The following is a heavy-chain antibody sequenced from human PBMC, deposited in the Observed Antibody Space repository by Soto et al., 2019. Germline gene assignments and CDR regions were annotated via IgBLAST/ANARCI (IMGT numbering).Heavy chain of an antibody. D-gene: IGHD2-15*01. Sequence: PSETLSLTCTVSGGSISSYYGSWIRQPPGKGLEWIGYIYYSGSTNYNPSLKSRVTISVDTSKNQFSLKLSSVTAADTAVYYCARQPALYCSGGSCYSFWFDPWGQGTLVTVSS. V-gene: IGHV4-59*08. CDR3: ARQPALYCSGGSCYSFWFDP. J-gene: IGHJ5*02. CDR1: GGSISSYY. CDR2: IYYSGST.